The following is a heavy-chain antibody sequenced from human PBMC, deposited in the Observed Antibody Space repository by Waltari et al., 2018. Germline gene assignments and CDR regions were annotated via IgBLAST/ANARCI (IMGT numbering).Heavy chain of an antibody. V-gene: IGHV1-2*06. J-gene: IGHJ4*02. Sequence: QVQLVQSGAEVKKPGASVRVSCKASGYTFPGYYLHGVRQAPGQGLEWMGRINPNTGDTKFAQNFRVRVTMTRDTSISTAYMELSGLRSDDTAMYFCARREHFGDSLDYWGQGTLVAVSS. CDR3: ARREHFGDSLDY. CDR1: GYTFPGYY. CDR2: INPNTGDT. D-gene: IGHD3-16*01.